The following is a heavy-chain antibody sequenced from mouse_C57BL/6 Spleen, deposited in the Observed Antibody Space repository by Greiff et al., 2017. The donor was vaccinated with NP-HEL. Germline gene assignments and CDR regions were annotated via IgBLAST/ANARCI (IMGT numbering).Heavy chain of an antibody. CDR3: ARSGEIYYYGSSPYYYAMDY. CDR1: GYTFTSYW. D-gene: IGHD1-1*01. J-gene: IGHJ4*01. CDR2: IYPSDSET. V-gene: IGHV1-61*01. Sequence: QVHVKQPGAELVRPGSSVKLSCKASGYTFTSYWMDWVKQRPGQGLEWIGNIYPSDSETHYNQKFKDKATLTVDKSSSTAYMQLSDLTSEDSAVYYCARSGEIYYYGSSPYYYAMDYWGQGTSVTVSS.